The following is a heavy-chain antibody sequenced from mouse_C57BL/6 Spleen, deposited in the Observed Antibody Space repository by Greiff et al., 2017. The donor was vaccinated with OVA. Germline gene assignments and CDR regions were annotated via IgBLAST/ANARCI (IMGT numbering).Heavy chain of an antibody. J-gene: IGHJ3*01. CDR1: GYTFTDYY. CDR2: INPNNGGT. Sequence: EVQLQQSGPELVKPGASVKISCKASGYTFTDYYMNWVKQSHGKSLEWIGDINPNNGGTSYNQKFKGKATLTVDKSSSTAYMELRSLTSEDSAVYYCARGDDGSSYGAYWGQGTLVTVSA. D-gene: IGHD1-1*01. CDR3: ARGDDGSSYGAY. V-gene: IGHV1-26*01.